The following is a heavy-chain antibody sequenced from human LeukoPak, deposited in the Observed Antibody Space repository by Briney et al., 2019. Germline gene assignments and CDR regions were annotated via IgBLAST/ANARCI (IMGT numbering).Heavy chain of an antibody. D-gene: IGHD6-19*01. CDR2: ISSSSSYI. Sequence: GGSLRLSCAASGFTFSSYSMNWVRQAPGKGLEWVSSISSSSSYIYYADSVKGRFTISRDNAKNSLYLQMNSLRAEDTAVYYCARDGSIAVKNWFDPWGQGTLVTVSS. CDR3: ARDGSIAVKNWFDP. CDR1: GFTFSSYS. J-gene: IGHJ5*02. V-gene: IGHV3-21*01.